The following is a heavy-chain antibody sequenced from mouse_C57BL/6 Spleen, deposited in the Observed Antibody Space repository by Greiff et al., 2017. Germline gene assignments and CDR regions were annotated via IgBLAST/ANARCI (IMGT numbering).Heavy chain of an antibody. Sequence: QVQLQQPGAELVKPGASVKLSCKASGYTFTSYWMQWVKQRPGQGLEWIGEIDPSDSYTNYNQKFKGKATLTVDTSSSTAYMQLSSLTSENSAVYYCARSSYYRKGYYFDYWGQGTTLTVSS. D-gene: IGHD2-12*01. V-gene: IGHV1-50*01. CDR2: IDPSDSYT. J-gene: IGHJ2*01. CDR1: GYTFTSYW. CDR3: ARSSYYRKGYYFDY.